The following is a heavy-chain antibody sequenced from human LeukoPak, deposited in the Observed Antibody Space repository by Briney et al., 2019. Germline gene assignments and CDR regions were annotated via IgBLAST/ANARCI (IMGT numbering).Heavy chain of an antibody. CDR2: IYHSGST. CDR1: GGSISSGGYS. CDR3: ARGPLAYYYDSSGYLPPYFDY. Sequence: TLSLTCAVSGGSISSGGYSWSWIRQPPGTGLEWIGYIYHSGSTYYNPSLKSRVTISVDRSKNQFSLKLSSVTAADTAVYYCARGPLAYYYDSSGYLPPYFDYWGQGTLVTVSS. D-gene: IGHD3-22*01. J-gene: IGHJ4*02. V-gene: IGHV4-30-2*01.